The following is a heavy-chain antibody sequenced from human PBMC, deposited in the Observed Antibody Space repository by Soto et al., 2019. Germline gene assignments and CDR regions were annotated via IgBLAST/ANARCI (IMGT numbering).Heavy chain of an antibody. CDR1: GGSFSGYY. CDR2: INQSGAT. J-gene: IGHJ5*02. Sequence: SETLSLTCAVYGGSFSGYYWTWIRQPPGKGLGWIGEINQSGATNYNPSLKSRVTISVDSSKNQFSLKLTSVTAADTAVYFCALAQYTNSRRFDPWGQGTLVTVSS. CDR3: ALAQYTNSRRFDP. D-gene: IGHD2-2*02. V-gene: IGHV4-34*01.